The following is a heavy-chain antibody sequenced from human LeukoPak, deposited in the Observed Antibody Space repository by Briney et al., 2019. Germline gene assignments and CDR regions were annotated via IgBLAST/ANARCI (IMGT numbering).Heavy chain of an antibody. CDR1: GFTFSSYS. Sequence: GGSLRLSCAASGFTFSSYSMNWVRQAPGKGLEWVSSISSSSSYIYYADSVKGRFTISRDNAKNSLYLQMNSLRAEDTAVYYCAREGAAAGTEAFDIWGQGTMVTLSS. V-gene: IGHV3-21*01. J-gene: IGHJ3*02. CDR2: ISSSSSYI. D-gene: IGHD6-13*01. CDR3: AREGAAAGTEAFDI.